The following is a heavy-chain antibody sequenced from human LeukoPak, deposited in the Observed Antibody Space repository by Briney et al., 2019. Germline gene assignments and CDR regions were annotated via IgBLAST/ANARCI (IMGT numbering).Heavy chain of an antibody. D-gene: IGHD3-9*01. CDR2: IYYSGST. CDR3: ARGSHSDILTGKFDP. Sequence: SEILSLTCTVSGGSISSYYWSWIRRPPGKGLEWIGYIYYSGSTNYNPSLKSRVTMSVDTSKNQFSLKLSSVTAADTAVYYCARGSHSDILTGKFDPWGQGTLVTVSS. CDR1: GGSISSYY. J-gene: IGHJ5*02. V-gene: IGHV4-59*12.